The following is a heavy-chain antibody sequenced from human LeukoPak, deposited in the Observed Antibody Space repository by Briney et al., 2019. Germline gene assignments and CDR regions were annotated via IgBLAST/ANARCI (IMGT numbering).Heavy chain of an antibody. V-gene: IGHV3-48*01. CDR3: AKVPRQHDNWFDP. J-gene: IGHJ5*02. CDR1: GFNFDRYT. D-gene: IGHD3-9*01. CDR2: ISSDSTII. Sequence: PGGSLRLSCATSGFNFDRYTIHWVRQAPGKGLEWISYISSDSTIIHYADSVKGRFTISRDDAKSSLYLQMNSLRAEDTAIYYCAKVPRQHDNWFDPWGQGTLVTVSS.